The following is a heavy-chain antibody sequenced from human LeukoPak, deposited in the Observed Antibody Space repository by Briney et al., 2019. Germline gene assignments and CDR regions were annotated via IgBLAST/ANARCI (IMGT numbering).Heavy chain of an antibody. CDR2: ISYIGST. D-gene: IGHD4-17*01. J-gene: IGHJ3*02. V-gene: IGHV4-59*11. CDR1: GDSMNSHY. CDR3: ARDPTTVTKGLDI. Sequence: PSESLSLTCTVSGDSMNSHYRSWIRQPPGKGLEWIGYISYIGSTNYNPSLKSRVTISADTSKNQFSLKLSSVTAADTAVYYCARDPTTVTKGLDIWGKGTMVTVSS.